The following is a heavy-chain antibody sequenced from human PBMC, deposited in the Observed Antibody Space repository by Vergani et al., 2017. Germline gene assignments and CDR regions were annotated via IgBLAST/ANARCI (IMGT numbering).Heavy chain of an antibody. V-gene: IGHV1-2*02. CDR3: ARGGDVNWYFDL. CDR2: INPNSGAT. CDR1: GGTFSSYA. Sequence: QVQLVQSGAEVKKPGSSVKVSCKASGGTFSSYAISWVRQAPGQGLEWMGGINPNSGATNYAQKFQGRVTMTRDTSISTAYMELRRLRSDDTAVYYCARGGDVNWYFDLWGRGTLVTVSS. J-gene: IGHJ2*01.